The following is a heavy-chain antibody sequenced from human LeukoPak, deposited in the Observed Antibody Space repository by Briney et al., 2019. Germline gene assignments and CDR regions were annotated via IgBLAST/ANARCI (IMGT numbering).Heavy chain of an antibody. Sequence: GGALRLSCAASGITFSTYKMNWVRHAPRKGLEWVSSISGSSSYIYYADSVKGRFSISRDNAKNSLYLQMNSLRAEDTAVYYCAELGITMIGGVWGKGTTVTISS. V-gene: IGHV3-21*01. D-gene: IGHD3-10*02. CDR3: AELGITMIGGV. CDR2: ISGSSSYI. J-gene: IGHJ6*04. CDR1: GITFSTYK.